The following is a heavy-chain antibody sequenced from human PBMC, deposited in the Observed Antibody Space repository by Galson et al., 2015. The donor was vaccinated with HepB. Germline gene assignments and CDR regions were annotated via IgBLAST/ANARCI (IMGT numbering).Heavy chain of an antibody. J-gene: IGHJ4*02. CDR2: IYYSGST. CDR1: GGSISSSSYY. V-gene: IGHV4-39*07. CDR3: ARAIAVAVADY. D-gene: IGHD6-19*01. Sequence: SETLSLTCTVSGGSISSSSYYWGWIRQPPGKGLEWIGSIYYSGSTYYNPSLKSRVTISVDTSKNQFSLKLSSVTAADTAVYYCARAIAVAVADYWGQGTLVTVSS.